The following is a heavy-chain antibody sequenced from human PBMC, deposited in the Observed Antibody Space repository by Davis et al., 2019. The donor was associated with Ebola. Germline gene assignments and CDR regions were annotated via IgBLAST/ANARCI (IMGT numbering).Heavy chain of an antibody. J-gene: IGHJ4*02. CDR2: ISSSGSTI. Sequence: PGGSLRLSCSASGFTFSAYSMDWVRQAPGKGLEWVSYISSSGSTIYYADSVKGRFTISRDNAKNSLYLQMNSLRAEDTALYYCAKDGGAYGDYGDYWGQGTLVTVSS. CDR1: GFTFSAYS. V-gene: IGHV3-48*04. D-gene: IGHD4-17*01. CDR3: AKDGGAYGDYGDY.